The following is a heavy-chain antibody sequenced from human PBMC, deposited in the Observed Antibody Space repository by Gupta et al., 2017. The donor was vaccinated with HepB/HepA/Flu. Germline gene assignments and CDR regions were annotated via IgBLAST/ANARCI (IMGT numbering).Heavy chain of an antibody. D-gene: IGHD2-2*01. V-gene: IGHV3-53*01. CDR2: IYSGGST. Sequence: EVQLVESGGGLIQPGGSLRLSCAASGFTVSSNYMSWVRQAPGKGLEWVSVIYSGGSTYYADSVKGRFTISRDNSKNTLYLQMNSLRAEDTAVYYCFWGGYCSSTSCLTARDFDYWGQGTLVTVSS. CDR3: FWGGYCSSTSCLTARDFDY. CDR1: GFTVSSNY. J-gene: IGHJ4*02.